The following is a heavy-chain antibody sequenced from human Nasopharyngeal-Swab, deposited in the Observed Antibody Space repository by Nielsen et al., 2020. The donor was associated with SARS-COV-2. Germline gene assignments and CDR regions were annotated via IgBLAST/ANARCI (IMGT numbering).Heavy chain of an antibody. CDR2: IRSKANSYAT. V-gene: IGHV3-73*01. CDR3: TGGVTMVWH. Sequence: GGSLRLSCAASGFTFSGSAMHWVRQASGKGLEWVGRIRSKANSYATAYAASVKGRFTISRDDSKNTAYLQMNSLKTEDTAVYYCTGGVTMVWHWGQGTLVTVSS. J-gene: IGHJ4*02. CDR1: GFTFSGSA. D-gene: IGHD3-10*01.